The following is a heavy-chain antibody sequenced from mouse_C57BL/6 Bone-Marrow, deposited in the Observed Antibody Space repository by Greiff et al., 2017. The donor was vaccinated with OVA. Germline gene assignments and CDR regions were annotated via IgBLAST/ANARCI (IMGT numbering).Heavy chain of an antibody. CDR2: IDPSDSET. CDR1: GYTFTSYW. CDR3: ARYGFQAWFAY. Sequence: QVQLQQPGAELVRPGSSVKLSCKASGYTFTSYWMHWVKQRPIQGLEWIGNIDPSDSETHYNQKFKDKATLTVDKSSSTAYMQLSSLTSEDSAVYYCARYGFQAWFAYWGQGTLVTVSA. J-gene: IGHJ3*01. V-gene: IGHV1-52*01. D-gene: IGHD1-1*02.